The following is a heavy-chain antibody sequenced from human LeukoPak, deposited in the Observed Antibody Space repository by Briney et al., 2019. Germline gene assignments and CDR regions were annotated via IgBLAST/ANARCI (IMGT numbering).Heavy chain of an antibody. V-gene: IGHV1-8*01. Sequence: WASVKVSCKASGYTFTSYDINWVRQATGQGLEWMGWMNPNSGNTGYAQKFQGRVTMTRNTSISTAYMELSSLRSEDTAVYYCARGYYDSSGYYYARLTLWGQGTLVTVSS. CDR3: ARGYYDSSGYYYARLTL. D-gene: IGHD3-22*01. CDR1: GYTFTSYD. J-gene: IGHJ4*02. CDR2: MNPNSGNT.